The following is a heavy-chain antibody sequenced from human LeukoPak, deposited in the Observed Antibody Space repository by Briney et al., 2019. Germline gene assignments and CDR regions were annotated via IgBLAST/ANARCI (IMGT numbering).Heavy chain of an antibody. CDR2: ISAYNGNT. V-gene: IGHV1-18*01. J-gene: IGHJ4*02. CDR3: AGDLLYRGMSGGDKKSGY. D-gene: IGHD3-10*01. Sequence: ASVKVSCKASGYTFTSYGISWVRQAPGQGLEWMGWISAYNGNTNYAQKLQGRVTMTTDTSTSTAYMELRSLRSDDTAVYYCAGDLLYRGMSGGDKKSGYWGQGTLVTVSS. CDR1: GYTFTSYG.